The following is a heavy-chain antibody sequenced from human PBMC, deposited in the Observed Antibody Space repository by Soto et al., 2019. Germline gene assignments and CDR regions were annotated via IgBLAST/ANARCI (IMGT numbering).Heavy chain of an antibody. CDR1: GFTLRSHR. Sequence: EVQLVESGGGLVQPGGSLRVSCAASGFTLRSHRIHWVRQAPGTGLEWVSHIDTDGGGTSYADSVKGRFTISTDNSKNTVYLQMNGLRAEDTAVYYCATVFDLLGQGTLVTVSS. V-gene: IGHV3-74*01. CDR2: IDTDGGGT. CDR3: ATVFDL. J-gene: IGHJ5*02.